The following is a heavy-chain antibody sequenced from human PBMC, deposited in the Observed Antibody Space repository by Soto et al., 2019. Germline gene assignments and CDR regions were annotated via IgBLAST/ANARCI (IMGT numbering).Heavy chain of an antibody. V-gene: IGHV5-51*01. J-gene: IGHJ5*02. CDR1: GYSFTSYW. D-gene: IGHD4-17*01. CDR3: ARLLMNTVTPASDP. CDR2: LYPGDSDT. Sequence: GESLKISCKGSGYSFTSYWIGWVRQMPGKGLEWMGILYPGDSDTRYSPSLQGQVTISADKSISTAYLQWSSLKASDTAMYYWARLLMNTVTPASDPWGQGTLVTVS.